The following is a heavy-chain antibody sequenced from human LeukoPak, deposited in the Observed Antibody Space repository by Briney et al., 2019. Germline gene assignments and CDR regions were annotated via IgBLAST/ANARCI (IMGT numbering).Heavy chain of an antibody. D-gene: IGHD6-6*01. V-gene: IGHV1-46*01. CDR2: INPSGGST. Sequence: GASVKVSCKASGYTFTTYYMHWVRQAPGQGLEWMGIINPSGGSTSYAQKFQGRITMTRDTSTSTAYMELRSLRSDDTAVYYCARAGRRQLDAIGPDPWGQGTLVTVSS. CDR1: GYTFTTYY. J-gene: IGHJ5*02. CDR3: ARAGRRQLDAIGPDP.